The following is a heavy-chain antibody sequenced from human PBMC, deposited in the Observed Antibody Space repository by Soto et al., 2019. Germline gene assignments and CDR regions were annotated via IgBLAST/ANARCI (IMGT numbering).Heavy chain of an antibody. CDR2: IVVGSGNT. J-gene: IGHJ5*02. Sequence: QMQLVQSGPEVKKPGTSVKVSCKASGFTFTSSAMQWVRQARGQRLEWIGWIVVGSGNTNYAQKFQERVTITRDMAKSTAYMELSSLRSEDTAVYYCAADLGAVAGTGLAWFDPWGQGTLVTVSS. CDR3: AADLGAVAGTGLAWFDP. D-gene: IGHD6-19*01. V-gene: IGHV1-58*02. CDR1: GFTFTSSA.